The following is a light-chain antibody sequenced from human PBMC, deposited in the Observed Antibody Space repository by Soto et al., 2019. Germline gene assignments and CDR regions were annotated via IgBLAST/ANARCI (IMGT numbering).Light chain of an antibody. J-gene: IGKJ5*01. CDR3: QQRSNWPPT. Sequence: EIVLTQSPATLSLSPCETATLSFRASQSVSSYLAWYQQKPGQAPRLLIYDASNRATGIPARFSGSGSGTDFTLTISSLEPEDFAVYYCQQRSNWPPTFGQGTRLEIK. V-gene: IGKV3-11*01. CDR1: QSVSSY. CDR2: DAS.